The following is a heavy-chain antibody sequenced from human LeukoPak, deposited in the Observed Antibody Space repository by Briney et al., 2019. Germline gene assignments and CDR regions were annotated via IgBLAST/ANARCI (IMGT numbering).Heavy chain of an antibody. CDR2: VNNAGRET. Sequence: GGSLRLSCAASGFTFSSYWMHWVRQAPGKGLMWVSHVNNAGRETTYADSVKGRFTISRDNAKNTLYLQMNSLRAEDTAVYYCARDGTTGTTRDAFDIWGQGTMVTVSS. V-gene: IGHV3-74*01. CDR3: ARDGTTGTTRDAFDI. J-gene: IGHJ3*02. CDR1: GFTFSSYW. D-gene: IGHD1-1*01.